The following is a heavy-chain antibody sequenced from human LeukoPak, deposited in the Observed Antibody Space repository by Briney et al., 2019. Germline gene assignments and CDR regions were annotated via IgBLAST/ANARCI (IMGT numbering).Heavy chain of an antibody. V-gene: IGHV3-48*02. D-gene: IGHD3-22*01. CDR1: GFTFSSYS. J-gene: IGHJ4*02. CDR2: INSNSGTI. CDR3: ARQRFDSTVSPCDN. Sequence: PGGSLRLSCAASGFTFSSYSMNWVRQAPGQGLEWVSYINSNSGTIYYADSVKGRFAISRDNGKNSLYLQMNNLRDEDTAVYYCARQRFDSTVSPCDNWGQGTLVTVSS.